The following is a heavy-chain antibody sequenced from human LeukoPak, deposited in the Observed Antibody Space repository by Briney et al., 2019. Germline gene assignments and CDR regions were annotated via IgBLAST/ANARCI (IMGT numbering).Heavy chain of an antibody. CDR2: IRNNGGGII. Sequence: GGSLRLSCAASGVILSSYAMSWVRQAPGKGPECVSDIRNNGGGIIYYADSVKGRLTISRDYSKNRLYSQLYSLIAWDPAVYYCAKGGNGYCSNGVCSPRAVAAIDYWGQGTLVTVSS. CDR1: GVILSSYA. CDR3: AKGGNGYCSNGVCSPRAVAAIDY. V-gene: IGHV3-23*01. D-gene: IGHD2-8*01. J-gene: IGHJ4*02.